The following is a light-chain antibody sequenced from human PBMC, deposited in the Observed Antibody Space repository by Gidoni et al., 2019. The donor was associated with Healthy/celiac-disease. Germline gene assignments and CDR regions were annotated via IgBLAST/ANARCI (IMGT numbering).Light chain of an antibody. CDR1: QSVSSN. CDR2: GAS. CDR3: QQYNNWPLT. Sequence: IVMTQSPATLSVSPGERATLSSRASQSVSSNLAWYQQKPGQAPRLLIYGASTRATGIPARFSGSGSGTEFTLTISSLQSEDFAVYYCQQYNNWPLTFGQGTKVEIK. J-gene: IGKJ1*01. V-gene: IGKV3-15*01.